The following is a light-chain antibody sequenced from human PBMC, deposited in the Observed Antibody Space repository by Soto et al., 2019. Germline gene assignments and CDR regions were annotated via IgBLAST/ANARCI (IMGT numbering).Light chain of an antibody. V-gene: IGKV3-20*01. CDR3: TQYGSPPIT. CDR2: GAS. J-gene: IGKJ3*01. Sequence: ELVLTQSPAALSLSPGAPASLSCRASQSVASSFLAWYPQNPGQAPRRLMSGASSRATGIPYRVRGRGSGTDLTVTISRLETEELAREDGTQYGSPPITFGPGTNVDVK. CDR1: QSVASSF.